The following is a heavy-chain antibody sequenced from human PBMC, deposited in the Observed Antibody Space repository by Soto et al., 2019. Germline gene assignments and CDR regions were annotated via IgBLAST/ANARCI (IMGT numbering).Heavy chain of an antibody. D-gene: IGHD2-2*01. Sequence: GSLRLSCAASGFTFSSYGMHWVRQAPGKGLEWVAVISYDGSNKYYADSVKGRFTISRDNSKNTLYLQMNSLRAEDTAVYYCASLTSWSQEYYYGMDVWGQGTTVTVSS. V-gene: IGHV3-30*03. CDR1: GFTFSSYG. CDR2: ISYDGSNK. CDR3: ASLTSWSQEYYYGMDV. J-gene: IGHJ6*02.